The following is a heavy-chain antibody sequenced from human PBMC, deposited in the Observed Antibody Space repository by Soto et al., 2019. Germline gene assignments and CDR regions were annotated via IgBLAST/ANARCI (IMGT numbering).Heavy chain of an antibody. CDR3: ARALRYYYDKSVGY. J-gene: IGHJ4*02. D-gene: IGHD3-22*01. V-gene: IGHV1-18*01. Sequence: ASVKVSCKASGYTFTSYGISWVRQAPGQGLEWMGWISAYNGNTNYAQKLQGRVTMTTDTSTSTAYMELRSLRSDDTAVYYCARALRYYYDKSVGYWGQATLVTVAS. CDR1: GYTFTSYG. CDR2: ISAYNGNT.